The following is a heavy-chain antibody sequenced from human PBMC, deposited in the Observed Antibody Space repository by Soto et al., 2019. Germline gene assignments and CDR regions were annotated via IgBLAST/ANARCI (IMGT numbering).Heavy chain of an antibody. CDR2: IDDRTGDT. CDR3: ARPFGYVDPFES. V-gene: IGHV3-23*01. CDR1: GFSVDNYG. Sequence: GGSLRLSCTASGFSVDNYGMAWVRQAPGKGLEWVSSIDDRTGDTHYADAVKGRFTVSRDSSRNTLYLQMTSLRVEDTAIYYCARPFGYVDPFESWGQGTMVTVSS. D-gene: IGHD2-15*01. J-gene: IGHJ3*02.